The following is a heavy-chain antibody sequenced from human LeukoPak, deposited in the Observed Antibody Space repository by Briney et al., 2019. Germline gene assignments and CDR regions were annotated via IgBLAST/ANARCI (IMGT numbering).Heavy chain of an antibody. CDR1: GFTFSSYA. Sequence: LTGGSLRLSCAASGFTFSSYAMHWVRQAPGKGLEWVAVIWHDGSNKYYADSVKGRFTISRDNSKNTLYLQMNSLRAEDTAVYYCARDKIVGATNFDYWGQGTLVTVSS. V-gene: IGHV3-33*08. CDR2: IWHDGSNK. J-gene: IGHJ4*02. D-gene: IGHD1-26*01. CDR3: ARDKIVGATNFDY.